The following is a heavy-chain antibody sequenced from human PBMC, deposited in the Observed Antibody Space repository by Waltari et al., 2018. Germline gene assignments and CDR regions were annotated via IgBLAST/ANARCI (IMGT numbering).Heavy chain of an antibody. V-gene: IGHV1-24*01. CDR1: GYTLTEIS. CDR3: APSRRERADGSYFDS. Sequence: QFQLVQSEAEVKKPGASVKVACKVSGYTLTEISMHWVRRAPGKGLEWMGFFDPEDGETIYAQKFEGRVSMTEDTSTDTAYMELSSLRFEDTALYYCAPSRRERADGSYFDSWGQGTLVTVSS. CDR2: FDPEDGET. J-gene: IGHJ4*02. D-gene: IGHD1-26*01.